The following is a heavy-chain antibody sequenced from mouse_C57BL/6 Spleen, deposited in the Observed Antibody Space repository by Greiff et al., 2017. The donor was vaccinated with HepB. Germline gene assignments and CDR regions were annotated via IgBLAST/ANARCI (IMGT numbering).Heavy chain of an antibody. J-gene: IGHJ2*01. Sequence: EVKVVESEGGLVQPGSSMKLSCTASGFTFSDYYMAWVRQVPEKGLEWVANINYDGSSTYYLDSLKSRFIISRDNAKNILYLQMSSLKSEDTATYYCARAFYSGSSYFDYWGQGTTLTVSS. CDR2: INYDGSST. CDR3: ARAFYSGSSYFDY. CDR1: GFTFSDYY. V-gene: IGHV5-16*01. D-gene: IGHD1-1*01.